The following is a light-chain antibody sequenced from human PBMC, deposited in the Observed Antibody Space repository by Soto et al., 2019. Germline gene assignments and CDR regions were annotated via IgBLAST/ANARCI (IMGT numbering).Light chain of an antibody. Sequence: EIVLTQSPGTLSLSPGERATVSCRASQSVRNNYLTWYQQKPGQAPRLLIYDAPNRAAGIPDRFSGSGSGIDFTLTISRLEPEDFAVYYCQQYGSSPLTFGGGTKVEIK. J-gene: IGKJ4*01. CDR2: DAP. CDR1: QSVRNNY. CDR3: QQYGSSPLT. V-gene: IGKV3-20*01.